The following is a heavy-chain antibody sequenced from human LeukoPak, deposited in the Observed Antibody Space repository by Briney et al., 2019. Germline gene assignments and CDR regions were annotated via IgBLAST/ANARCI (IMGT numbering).Heavy chain of an antibody. D-gene: IGHD3-16*01. CDR1: GGSISSSSYY. V-gene: IGHV4-39*07. J-gene: IGHJ4*02. CDR3: ARVGGPIDY. CDR2: IYYSGST. Sequence: PSETLSLTCTVSGGSISSSSYYWGWIRQPPGKGLEWIGSIYYSGSTYYNPSLKSRVTISVDTSKNQFSLKLSSVTAADTAVYYCARVGGPIDYWGQGTLVTVSS.